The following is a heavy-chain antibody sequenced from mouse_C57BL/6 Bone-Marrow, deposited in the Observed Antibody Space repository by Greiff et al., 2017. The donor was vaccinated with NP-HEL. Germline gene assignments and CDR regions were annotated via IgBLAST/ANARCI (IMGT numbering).Heavy chain of an antibody. J-gene: IGHJ3*01. CDR3: ARAGSNYPFAY. CDR2: ISSGSSTI. Sequence: EVKVVESGGGLVKPGGSLKLSCAASGFTFSDYGMHWVHQAPEKGLEWVAYISSGSSTIYYADTVKGRFTISRDNAKNTLFLQMTSLRSEDTAMYYCARAGSNYPFAYWGQGTLVTVSA. D-gene: IGHD2-5*01. V-gene: IGHV5-17*01. CDR1: GFTFSDYG.